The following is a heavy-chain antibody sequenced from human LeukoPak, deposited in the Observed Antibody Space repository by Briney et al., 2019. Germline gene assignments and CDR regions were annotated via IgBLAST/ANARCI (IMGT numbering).Heavy chain of an antibody. V-gene: IGHV4-59*01. D-gene: IGHD6-13*01. CDR1: GGSISSYY. CDR3: ARTYSSNWYSGFDP. J-gene: IGHJ5*02. CDR2: IYYSGST. Sequence: SETLSLTCTVSGGSISSYYWSWIRQPPGKGLEWIGHIYYSGSTNYNPSLKSRVTISVDMSKNQFSLKLTSVTAADTAMYYCARTYSSNWYSGFDPWGQGTLVTVSS.